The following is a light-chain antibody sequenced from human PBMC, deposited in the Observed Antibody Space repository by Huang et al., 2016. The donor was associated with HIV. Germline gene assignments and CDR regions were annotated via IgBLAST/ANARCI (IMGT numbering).Light chain of an antibody. Sequence: EIVMTQSPATLSVSPGEGVTLSCRASQSVSSNLAWYQQKPGQAPRLLISGASTRATAIPARFSGSGSGTEFTLTISSLQSEDFAVYYCQQYNNWPITFGQGTRLEIK. V-gene: IGKV3-15*01. CDR3: QQYNNWPIT. CDR2: GAS. J-gene: IGKJ5*01. CDR1: QSVSSN.